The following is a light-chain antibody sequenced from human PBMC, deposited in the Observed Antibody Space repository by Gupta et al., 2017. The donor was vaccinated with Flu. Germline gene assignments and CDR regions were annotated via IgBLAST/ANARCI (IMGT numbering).Light chain of an antibody. CDR2: EDD. Sequence: RVTISCSGGSSNIGRRTVAWYQHLPGVAPKLLIYEDDQRPSGVSDRFSGSKSGTSDSLTISGLQSEDDGEYYCEAWDEKRLTEIFGTGTKLTVL. V-gene: IGLV1-36*01. CDR3: EAWDEKRLTEI. CDR1: SSNIGRRT. J-gene: IGLJ1*01.